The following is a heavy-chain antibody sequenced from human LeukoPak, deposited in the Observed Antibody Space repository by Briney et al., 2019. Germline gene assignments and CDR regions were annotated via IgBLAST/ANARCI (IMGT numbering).Heavy chain of an antibody. CDR1: GDSVSSNSVA. Sequence: PSQTLSLTCAMSGDSVSSNSVAWNWIRQSLSRGLEWLGRTYYRSKWYSDYAVSVKSRITMNPDTSKNQFSLQLNSVTPEDTAMYFCARVKAGIFDYWGQGTLVTVSS. J-gene: IGHJ4*02. V-gene: IGHV6-1*01. CDR3: ARVKAGIFDY. D-gene: IGHD6-19*01. CDR2: TYYRSKWYS.